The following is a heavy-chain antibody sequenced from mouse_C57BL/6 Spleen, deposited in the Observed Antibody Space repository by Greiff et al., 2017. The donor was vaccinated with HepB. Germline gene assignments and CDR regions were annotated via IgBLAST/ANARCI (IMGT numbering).Heavy chain of an antibody. CDR2: IRSKSSNYAT. V-gene: IGHV10-3*01. J-gene: IGHJ3*01. Sequence: EVQLKESGGGLVQPKGSLKLSCAASGFTFNTYAMHWVRQAPGKGLEWVARIRSKSSNYATYYADSVKDRFTISRDDSQSMLYLQMNNLKTEDTAMYYCVRDLLIYYDYDLAYWGQGTLVTVSA. D-gene: IGHD2-4*01. CDR1: GFTFNTYA. CDR3: VRDLLIYYDYDLAY.